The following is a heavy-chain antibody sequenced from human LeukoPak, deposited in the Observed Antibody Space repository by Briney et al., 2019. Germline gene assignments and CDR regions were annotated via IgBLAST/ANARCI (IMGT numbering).Heavy chain of an antibody. CDR3: ARFGYYDAIDI. J-gene: IGHJ3*02. CDR1: GFTFSTYT. V-gene: IGHV4-34*01. Sequence: LRLSCAASGFTFSTYTMSWIRQPPGKGLEWIGEINHSGSTNYNPSLKSRVTISVDTSKNQFSLKLSSVTAADTAVYYCARFGYYDAIDIWGQGTMVTVSS. CDR2: INHSGST. D-gene: IGHD3-10*01.